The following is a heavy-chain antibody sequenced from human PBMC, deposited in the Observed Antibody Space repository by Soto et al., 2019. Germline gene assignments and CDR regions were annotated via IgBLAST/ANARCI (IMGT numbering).Heavy chain of an antibody. CDR1: GFTFSNYA. J-gene: IGHJ4*02. V-gene: IGHV3-23*01. Sequence: EVQLLESGGGLVQPGGSLRLSCAASGFTFSNYAMNWVRQAPGKGLEWVSAISGSGDRTYYADSVKGRVTISRDTSKNTLYLKMNSLRAEDTAVYYCAKANFAVVIIDYWGQGTLVTVSS. CDR2: ISGSGDRT. CDR3: AKANFAVVIIDY. D-gene: IGHD3-3*01.